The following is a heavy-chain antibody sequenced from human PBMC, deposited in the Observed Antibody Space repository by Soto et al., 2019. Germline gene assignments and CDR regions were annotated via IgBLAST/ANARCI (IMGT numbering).Heavy chain of an antibody. V-gene: IGHV4-59*08. Sequence: QVQLQESGPGLVKPSETLSLTCTVSGGSLSSYYWSWIRQPPGKGLEWIGYSYCSGSTNYNPSLKSRISISVDTTKNQFTLNPSSATAAAAAFYYCARRYGCILDYWGQGTLVTVSS. D-gene: IGHD1-20*01. CDR2: SYCSGST. CDR3: ARRYGCILDY. J-gene: IGHJ4*02. CDR1: GGSLSSYY.